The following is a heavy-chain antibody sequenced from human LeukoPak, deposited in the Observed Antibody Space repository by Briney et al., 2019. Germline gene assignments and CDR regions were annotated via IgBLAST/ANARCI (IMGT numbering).Heavy chain of an antibody. J-gene: IGHJ3*02. CDR1: GGSFSGYY. Sequence: SETLSLTCAVYGGSFSGYYWSWIRLPPGKGLEWIGEINHSGSTNYNPSLKSRVTISVDTSKNQFSLKLSSVTATDTAVYYCAISSGWYEDAFDIWGQGTMVTVSS. D-gene: IGHD6-19*01. V-gene: IGHV4-34*01. CDR2: INHSGST. CDR3: AISSGWYEDAFDI.